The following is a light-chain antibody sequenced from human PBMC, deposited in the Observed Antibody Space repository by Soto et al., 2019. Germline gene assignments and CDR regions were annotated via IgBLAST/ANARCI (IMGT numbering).Light chain of an antibody. Sequence: DIQMTQSPSSVSASVGDRVTISCRASQGIGSWLAWYQQKPGKAPKLMIYAASTLQSGVPSRFSGSGSGTDFALSISSLQPEDFATYYCQQANSFPPTFGGGTKGEIK. CDR1: QGIGSW. J-gene: IGKJ4*01. CDR3: QQANSFPPT. V-gene: IGKV1-12*01. CDR2: AAS.